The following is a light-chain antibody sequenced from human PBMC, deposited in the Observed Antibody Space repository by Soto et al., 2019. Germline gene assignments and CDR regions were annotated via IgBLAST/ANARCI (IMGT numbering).Light chain of an antibody. CDR3: QQYGSSPPIT. Sequence: PGETATLSCRSSQSFSRNYLAWYQQKPGQAPRVLIYAASNRATGIPDRFSGSGSGADFTLSIDRLEPEDFAVYYCQQYGSSPPITFGQGTRLEI. V-gene: IGKV3-20*01. CDR1: QSFSRNY. CDR2: AAS. J-gene: IGKJ5*01.